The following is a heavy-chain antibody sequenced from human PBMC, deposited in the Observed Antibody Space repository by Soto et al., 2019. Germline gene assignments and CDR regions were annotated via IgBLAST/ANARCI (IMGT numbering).Heavy chain of an antibody. V-gene: IGHV4-34*01. Sequence: QVQLQQWGAGLLKPSETLSLTCAVYGRSFSGYYWSWIRQSPGKGLEWIGEINHSGSTNYNPSLKSRVPILIDAPKNQFSLKMSSVTAADTAVYYCARSPYMDVWGKGTTVIVSS. CDR1: GRSFSGYY. CDR3: ARSPYMDV. CDR2: INHSGST. J-gene: IGHJ6*03.